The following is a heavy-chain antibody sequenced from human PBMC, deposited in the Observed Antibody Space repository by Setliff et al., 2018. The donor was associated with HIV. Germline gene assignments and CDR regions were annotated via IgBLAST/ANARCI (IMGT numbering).Heavy chain of an antibody. CDR2: ISIHTGNT. J-gene: IGHJ6*03. CDR3: VRDKNIILRGGSYFYMDV. V-gene: IGHV1-18*01. Sequence: ASVKVSCKASGYACSTSAISWVRQAPGQGLEWMGWISIHTGNTNYAEKVQDRVTVTADTSTSTVFMELRSLSYDDTAVYYCVRDKNIILRGGSYFYMDVWGKGTTVTVSS. D-gene: IGHD2-8*01. CDR1: GYACSTSA.